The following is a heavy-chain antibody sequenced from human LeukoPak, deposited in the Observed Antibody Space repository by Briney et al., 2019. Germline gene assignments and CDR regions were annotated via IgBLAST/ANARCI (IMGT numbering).Heavy chain of an antibody. CDR1: GGSFSGYY. J-gene: IGHJ4*02. V-gene: IGHV4-34*09. CDR3: ARVYTPSIAFDY. Sequence: SETLSLTCAVYGGSFSGYYWSWIRQPPGKALEWIGYIYYSGTTYYNPSLKSRVSMSVDTSENRFSLKLSSVTAADTAVYYCARVYTPSIAFDYWGQGTLVTVSS. D-gene: IGHD2-2*02. CDR2: IYYSGTT.